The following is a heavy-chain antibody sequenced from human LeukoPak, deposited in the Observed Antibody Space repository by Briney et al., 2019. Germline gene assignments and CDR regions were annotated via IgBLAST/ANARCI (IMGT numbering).Heavy chain of an antibody. V-gene: IGHV1-2*06. D-gene: IGHD5-24*01. CDR1: GYTFTGYY. J-gene: IGHJ4*02. CDR2: INPNSGGT. Sequence: ASMKVSCKASGYTFTGYYMHWVRQAPGQGLEWMGRINPNSGGTNYAQKFQGRVTMTRDTSISTAYMELSRLRTDDSTAYCCARDRYFDGVATTSFDYWGQGTLVTVSS. CDR3: ARDRYFDGVATTSFDY.